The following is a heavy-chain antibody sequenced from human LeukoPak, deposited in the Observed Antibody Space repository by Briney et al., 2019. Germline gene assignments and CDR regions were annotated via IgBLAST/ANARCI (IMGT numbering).Heavy chain of an antibody. V-gene: IGHV4-39*01. CDR1: GGSISSSRYY. J-gene: IGHJ4*02. D-gene: IGHD6-13*01. CDR2: IYYSGST. CDR3: ARQVGQQLVRNYFDY. Sequence: SETLSLTCTVSGGSISSSRYYWGWIRQPPGKGLEWIGSIYYSGSTYYNPSLKSRVTISVDTSKNQFSLKLSSVTAADTAVYYCARQVGQQLVRNYFDYWGQGTLVTVSS.